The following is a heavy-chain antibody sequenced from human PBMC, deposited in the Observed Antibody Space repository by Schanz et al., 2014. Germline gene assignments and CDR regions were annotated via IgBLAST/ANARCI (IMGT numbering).Heavy chain of an antibody. J-gene: IGHJ4*02. D-gene: IGHD3-10*01. V-gene: IGHV3-74*01. Sequence: EVQLVESGGGVVHPGGSLRLSCAASGFTFSSYWMHWVRQAPGKGLVWVSRIQSDGSITTYADSVKGRFAISRDNAKNTLYLQMNRPGAEDTAVCYCARATYYHVSGSYYGNFDSWGQGTLVTVSS. CDR3: ARATYYHVSGSYYGNFDS. CDR1: GFTFSSYW. CDR2: IQSDGSIT.